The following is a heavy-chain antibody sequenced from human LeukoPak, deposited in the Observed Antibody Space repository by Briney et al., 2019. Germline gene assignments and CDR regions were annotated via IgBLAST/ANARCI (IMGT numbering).Heavy chain of an antibody. D-gene: IGHD6-19*01. CDR1: GGSISSYY. J-gene: IGHJ6*03. CDR3: ARDWAEQWLVYYYYYMDV. V-gene: IGHV4-4*07. Sequence: SETLSLTCTVSGGSISSYYWSWIRQPAGKGLERIGRIYTSGSTNYNPSLKSRVTMSVDTSKNQFSLKLSSVTAADTAVYYCARDWAEQWLVYYYYYMDVWGKGTTVTVSS. CDR2: IYTSGST.